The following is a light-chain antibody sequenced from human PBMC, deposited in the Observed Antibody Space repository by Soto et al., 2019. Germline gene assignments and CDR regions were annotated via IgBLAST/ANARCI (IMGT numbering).Light chain of an antibody. CDR3: GTWDYRLSAVV. V-gene: IGLV1-51*01. Sequence: QSVLTQPPSVSAAPGQKSTISCSGSNSNVGNNFVSWYQHLPGTAPKLLIYDTNKRPSGIPDRFSGSKSGTSATLGITGLQTGDEADYFCGTWDYRLSAVVFGGGTKVTVL. J-gene: IGLJ2*01. CDR2: DTN. CDR1: NSNVGNNF.